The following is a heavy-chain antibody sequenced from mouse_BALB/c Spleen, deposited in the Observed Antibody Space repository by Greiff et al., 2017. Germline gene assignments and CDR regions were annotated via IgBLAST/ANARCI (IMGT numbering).Heavy chain of an antibody. CDR3: ERILYDYEGWFAY. D-gene: IGHD2-4*01. J-gene: IGHJ3*01. V-gene: IGHV5-6-5*01. CDR1: GFTFSSYA. Sequence: EVQVVESGGGLVKPGGSLKLSCAASGFTFSSYAMSWVRQTPEKRLEWVASISSGGSTYYSDSVKGRFTISRDNARNILYLQMSSLRSEDTAMYYCERILYDYEGWFAYWGQGTLVTVSA. CDR2: ISSGGST.